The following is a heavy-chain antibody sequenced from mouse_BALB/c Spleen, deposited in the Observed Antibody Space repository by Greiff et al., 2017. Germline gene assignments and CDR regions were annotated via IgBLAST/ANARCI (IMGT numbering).Heavy chain of an antibody. D-gene: IGHD1-1*01. CDR3: ARYYYGSSYWYFDV. CDR2: ISSGGGNT. Sequence: EVQRVESGGGLVKPGGSLKLSCAASGFTFSSYTMSWVRQTPEKRLVWVATISSGGGNTYYPDSVKGRFTISRDNAKNNLYLQMSSLRSEDTALYYCARYYYGSSYWYFDVWGAGTTVTVSS. V-gene: IGHV5-9*03. J-gene: IGHJ1*01. CDR1: GFTFSSYT.